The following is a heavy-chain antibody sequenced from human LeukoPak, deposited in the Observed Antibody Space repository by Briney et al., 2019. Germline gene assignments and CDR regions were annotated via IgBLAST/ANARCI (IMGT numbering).Heavy chain of an antibody. CDR2: ISWNGGNI. CDR3: VRDLIIVDTPGDDFDF. CDR1: GVIFEDYA. Sequence: PGRSLRLSCAASGVIFEDYAMHWVRQAPGKGLEWVSGISWNGGNIDYADSVKGRFTISRDNAKNTLYLQMNSLRAEDTAVYYCVRDLIIVDTPGDDFDFWGQGTLVTVSS. D-gene: IGHD3-22*01. V-gene: IGHV3-9*01. J-gene: IGHJ4*02.